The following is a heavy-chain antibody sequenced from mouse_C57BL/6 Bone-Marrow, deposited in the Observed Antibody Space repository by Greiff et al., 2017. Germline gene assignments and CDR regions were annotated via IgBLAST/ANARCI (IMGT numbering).Heavy chain of an antibody. V-gene: IGHV1-55*01. D-gene: IGHD1-1*01. Sequence: QVQLQQPGAELVKPGASVKMSCKASGYTFTSYWITWVKQRPGQGLEWIGDIYPGSGSTNYNEKFKSKATLTVDTSSSTAYMQLSSLTSEDSAVYYCAKTGDYGGSDWYFDVWGTGTTVTVSS. J-gene: IGHJ1*03. CDR2: IYPGSGST. CDR1: GYTFTSYW. CDR3: AKTGDYGGSDWYFDV.